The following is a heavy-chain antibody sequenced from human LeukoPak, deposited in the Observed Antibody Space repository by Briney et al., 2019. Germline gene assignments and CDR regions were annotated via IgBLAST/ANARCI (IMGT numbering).Heavy chain of an antibody. D-gene: IGHD1-26*01. J-gene: IGHJ4*02. CDR1: GFTFSSYA. CDR2: ISGSGGNT. V-gene: IGHV3-23*01. Sequence: PGESLRLSCAASGFTFSSYAMSWVRQTPGKGLEWVSTISGSGGNTYYADSVKGRFTISRDNSKNTLYLQMNSLRAEDTAVYYCAKGNKAVGGTTATFSYWGQGTLVSVS. CDR3: AKGNKAVGGTTATFSY.